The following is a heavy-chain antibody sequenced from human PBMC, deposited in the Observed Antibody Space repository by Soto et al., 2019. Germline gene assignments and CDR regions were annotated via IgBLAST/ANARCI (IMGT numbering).Heavy chain of an antibody. J-gene: IGHJ4*02. CDR3: ARVMYSSSWYPKYYFDY. CDR1: GGSFSGYY. Sequence: QVQLQQWGAGLLKPSETLSLTCAVYGGSFSGYYWSWIRQPPGKGLEWIGEINHSGSTNYNPSLKRQVTISVDTSKNQFCRKLSYVTAADTAVYYCARVMYSSSWYPKYYFDYWGQGTLVTVSS. D-gene: IGHD6-13*01. V-gene: IGHV4-34*01. CDR2: INHSGST.